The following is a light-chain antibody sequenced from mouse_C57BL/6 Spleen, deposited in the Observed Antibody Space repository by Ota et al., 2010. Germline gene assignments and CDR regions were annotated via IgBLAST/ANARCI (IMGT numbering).Light chain of an antibody. J-gene: IGKJ4*01. V-gene: IGKV6-23*01. Sequence: DIVMTQSHKFMSTSVGDRVSITCKASQDVGTAVAWYQQKPGQSPKLLIYWASTRHTGVPDRFTGSGSGTDFTLTISNVQSEDLADYYCQNDYSYPFTFGSGTKLEIK. CDR3: QNDYSYPFT. CDR1: QDVGTA. CDR2: WAS.